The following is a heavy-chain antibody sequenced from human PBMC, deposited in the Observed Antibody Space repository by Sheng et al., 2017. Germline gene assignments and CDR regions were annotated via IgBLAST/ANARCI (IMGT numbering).Heavy chain of an antibody. CDR3: ARRYSSGWFYYFDY. CDR2: ISSSSSTI. CDR1: GFTFSSYS. Sequence: EVQLVESGGGLVQPGGSLRLSCAASGFTFSSYSMNWVRQAPGKGLEWVSYISSSSSTIYYADSVKGRFTISRDNAKNSLYLQMNSLRAEDTAVYYCARRYSSGWFYYFDYWGQGTLVTVSS. V-gene: IGHV3-48*01. D-gene: IGHD6-19*01. J-gene: IGHJ4*02.